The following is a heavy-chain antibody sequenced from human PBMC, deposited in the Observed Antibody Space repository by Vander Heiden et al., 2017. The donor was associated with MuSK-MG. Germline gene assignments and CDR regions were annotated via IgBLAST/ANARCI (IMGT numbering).Heavy chain of an antibody. V-gene: IGHV3-30-3*01. D-gene: IGHD2-21*01. CDR3: ARARRVVVIAMPFDY. CDR2: ISYDGSNK. J-gene: IGHJ4*02. Sequence: QVQLVESGGGVVQPGRSLRLSCAAPGFTVSGYAMHWVRQAPGKGLEWVAVISYDGSNKYYADSVKGRFTISRDNSKNTLYLQMNSLRAEDTAVYYCARARRVVVIAMPFDYWGQGTLVTVSS. CDR1: GFTVSGYA.